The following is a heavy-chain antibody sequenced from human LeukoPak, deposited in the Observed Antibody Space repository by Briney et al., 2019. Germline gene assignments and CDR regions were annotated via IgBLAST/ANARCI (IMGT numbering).Heavy chain of an antibody. V-gene: IGHV3-23*01. CDR1: GFTFSSYA. Sequence: GGSLRLSCAASGFTFSSYAMSWVRQAPGKGLEWVSAIIDSGGSTYYADSVKGRFTISRDNSKNTLYLQMNSLRAEDTAVYYCAKGRGSGWPYYFDYWGQGTLVSVSS. D-gene: IGHD6-19*01. CDR3: AKGRGSGWPYYFDY. CDR2: IIDSGGST. J-gene: IGHJ4*02.